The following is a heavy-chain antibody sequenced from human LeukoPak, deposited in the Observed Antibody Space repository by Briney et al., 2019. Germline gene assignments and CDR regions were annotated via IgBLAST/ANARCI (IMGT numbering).Heavy chain of an antibody. CDR1: GFTFGDYA. Sequence: GGSLRLSCTASGFTFGDYAMSWVRPAPGTGLGWVGFIRSKAYGGTTEYAASVKGRLTISRDDSKSIAYLQMNSLKTEDTAVYYCTTDRATMVRGVIILYYYGMDVWGKGTTVSVSS. CDR3: TTDRATMVRGVIILYYYGMDV. J-gene: IGHJ6*04. V-gene: IGHV3-49*04. D-gene: IGHD3-10*01. CDR2: IRSKAYGGTT.